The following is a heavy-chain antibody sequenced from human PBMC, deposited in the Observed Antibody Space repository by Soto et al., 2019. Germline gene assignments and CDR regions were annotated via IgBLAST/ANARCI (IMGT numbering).Heavy chain of an antibody. CDR2: IYSGGST. CDR1: GFTVSSNY. V-gene: IGHV3-66*01. D-gene: IGHD3-9*01. Sequence: GGSLRLSCAASGFTVSSNYMSWVRQAPGKGLEWVSVIYSGGSTYYADSVKGRFTISRDNSKNTLYLQMNSLRAEDTAVYYCARVRTGYYMDVWGKGTTVTVSS. CDR3: ARVRTGYYMDV. J-gene: IGHJ6*03.